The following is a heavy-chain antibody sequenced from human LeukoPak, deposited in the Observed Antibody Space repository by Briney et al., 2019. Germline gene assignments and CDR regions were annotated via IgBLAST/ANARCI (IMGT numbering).Heavy chain of an antibody. V-gene: IGHV3-30-3*01. Sequence: GRSLRLSCAASGFTFSDCAMHWVRQTPGMGLEWVALISKDGGNRFYADSVKGRFTISRDNSKNTVYLQMDSLRVEDTAVYYCEAERNFWALDFWGQGTLVTVSS. CDR1: GFTFSDCA. CDR3: EAERNFWALDF. J-gene: IGHJ4*02. D-gene: IGHD1-7*01. CDR2: ISKDGGNR.